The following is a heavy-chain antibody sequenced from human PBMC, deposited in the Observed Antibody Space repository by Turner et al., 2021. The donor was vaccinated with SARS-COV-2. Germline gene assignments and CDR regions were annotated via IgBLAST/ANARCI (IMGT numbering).Heavy chain of an antibody. Sequence: QVQLQESGPGLVKPSETLSLTCTVSGGSISSFYWSWIRQPAGKGLEWIGRIYTSGSTNYNPSLKSRVTMSVDTSKNLFSLKLSSVTAADTAVYYCAREWWESTTVTTALYYFGMDVWGQGTTVTVSS. D-gene: IGHD4-17*01. V-gene: IGHV4-4*07. CDR1: GGSISSFY. CDR3: AREWWESTTVTTALYYFGMDV. CDR2: IYTSGST. J-gene: IGHJ6*02.